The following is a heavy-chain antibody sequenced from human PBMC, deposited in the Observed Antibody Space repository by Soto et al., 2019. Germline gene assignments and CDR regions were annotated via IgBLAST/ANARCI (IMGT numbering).Heavy chain of an antibody. J-gene: IGHJ4*02. CDR1: GFSLSTSGVG. CDR3: AHRPSGWYLFDY. V-gene: IGHV2-5*01. CDR2: IYWNDDK. D-gene: IGHD6-19*01. Sequence: SGPTLVNPTQTLPLTCTFSGFSLSTSGVGVGWIRQPPGKALEWLALIYWNDDKRYSPSLKSRPTITKDTSKNQVVLTMTNMDPVDTATYYCAHRPSGWYLFDYWGQGTLVTVSS.